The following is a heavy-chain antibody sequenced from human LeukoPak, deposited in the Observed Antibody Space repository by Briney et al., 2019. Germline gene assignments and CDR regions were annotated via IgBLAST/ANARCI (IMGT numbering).Heavy chain of an antibody. V-gene: IGHV4-59*04. CDR2: IYYSGST. CDR1: GDSISSYY. Sequence: PSETLSLTCTVSGDSISSYYWSWIRQPPGKGLEWIGSIYYSGSTYYNPSLKSRVTISVDTSKNQFSLKLSSVTAADTAVYYCERGSYYYYGMDAWGQGTTVTVSS. J-gene: IGHJ6*02. CDR3: ERGSYYYYGMDA. D-gene: IGHD3-16*01.